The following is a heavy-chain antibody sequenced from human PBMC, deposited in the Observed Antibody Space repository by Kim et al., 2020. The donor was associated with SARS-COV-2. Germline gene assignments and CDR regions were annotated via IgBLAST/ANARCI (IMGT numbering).Heavy chain of an antibody. J-gene: IGHJ4*02. Sequence: QKIQGRDTMTTDTSTSTAYMELRSLRSDDTAVYYCARGSQQQLVRYYFDYWGQGTLVTVSS. D-gene: IGHD6-13*01. CDR3: ARGSQQQLVRYYFDY. V-gene: IGHV1-18*01.